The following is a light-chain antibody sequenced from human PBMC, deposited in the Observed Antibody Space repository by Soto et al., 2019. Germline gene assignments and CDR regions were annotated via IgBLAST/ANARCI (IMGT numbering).Light chain of an antibody. CDR1: QSVSSN. CDR3: QQYNNWPRT. Sequence: EIVMTQSPGTLSVSPGERATLSCRASQSVSSNLAWYQQKPGQAPRLLIYGASPRATGNPARFSGNRSGTEFTLTISSLQSEDFAVYYCQQYNNWPRTFGKGTKVEIK. V-gene: IGKV3-15*01. J-gene: IGKJ1*01. CDR2: GAS.